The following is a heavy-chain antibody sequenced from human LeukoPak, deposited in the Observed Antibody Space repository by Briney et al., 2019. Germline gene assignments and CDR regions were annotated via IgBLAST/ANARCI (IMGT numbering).Heavy chain of an antibody. CDR3: ARDSSGWRGGDY. CDR2: INPSGGST. J-gene: IGHJ4*02. V-gene: IGHV1-46*01. CDR1: GYTFTSYG. D-gene: IGHD6-19*01. Sequence: ASVKVSCKASGYTFTSYGISWVRQAPGQGLEWMGIINPSGGSTSYAQKFQGRVTMTRDTSTSTVYMELSSLRSEDTAVYYCARDSSGWRGGDYWGQGTLVTVSS.